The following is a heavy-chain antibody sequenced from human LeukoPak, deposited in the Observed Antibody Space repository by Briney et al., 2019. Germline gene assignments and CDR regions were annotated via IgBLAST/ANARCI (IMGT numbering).Heavy chain of an antibody. V-gene: IGHV3-30*18. Sequence: GGSLRLSCAASGFTFSNYGMHWVRQAPGKGLEWVTVISDDGSNKYYADSVKGRFSISRDNSKNTLYLQMNSLRAEDTAVYYCAKASSEYYYDSSGYALDYWGQGTLVTVSS. CDR1: GFTFSNYG. CDR3: AKASSEYYYDSSGYALDY. CDR2: ISDDGSNK. J-gene: IGHJ4*02. D-gene: IGHD3-22*01.